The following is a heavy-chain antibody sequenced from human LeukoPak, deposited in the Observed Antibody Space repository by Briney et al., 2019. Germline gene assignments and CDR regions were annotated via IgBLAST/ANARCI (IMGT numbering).Heavy chain of an antibody. Sequence: SETLSLTCTVPGGSISSYYWSGIRQPPGKGLEWIGYIYTSGSTNYNPSLKSRVTISVDTSKNQFSLKLSSVTAADTAVYYCARHVAAYYDSSGYHGDAFDIWGQGTMVTVSS. D-gene: IGHD3-22*01. CDR1: GGSISSYY. J-gene: IGHJ3*02. V-gene: IGHV4-4*09. CDR3: ARHVAAYYDSSGYHGDAFDI. CDR2: IYTSGST.